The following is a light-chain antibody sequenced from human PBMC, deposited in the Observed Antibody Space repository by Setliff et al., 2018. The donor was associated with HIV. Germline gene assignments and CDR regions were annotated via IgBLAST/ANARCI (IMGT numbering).Light chain of an antibody. CDR3: CSYAGSYNYV. V-gene: IGLV2-23*02. CDR2: EVS. Sequence: QSVLTQPASVSGSPGQSITISCTGTSSDVGSYNLVSWYQQHPGKAPKLMIYEVSKRPSGVSNRFSGSKSGNTASLTISGLQAEDEADYYCCSYAGSYNYVFGTGTKGTVL. J-gene: IGLJ1*01. CDR1: SSDVGSYNL.